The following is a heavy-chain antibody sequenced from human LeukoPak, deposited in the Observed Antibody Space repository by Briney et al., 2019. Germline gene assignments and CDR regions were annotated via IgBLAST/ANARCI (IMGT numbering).Heavy chain of an antibody. V-gene: IGHV1-2*04. CDR2: INPNSGGT. D-gene: IGHD3-22*01. CDR3: ARVSWLSQNFDY. Sequence: ASVKVSCKASGYTFTGYYMHWVRQAPGQGLEWMGWINPNSGGTNYAQKFQGWVTTTRDTSISTAYMELSRLRSDDTAVYYCARVSWLSQNFDYWGQGTLVTVSS. J-gene: IGHJ4*02. CDR1: GYTFTGYY.